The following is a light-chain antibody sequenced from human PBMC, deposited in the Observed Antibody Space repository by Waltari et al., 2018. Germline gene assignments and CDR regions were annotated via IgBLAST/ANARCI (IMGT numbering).Light chain of an antibody. V-gene: IGLV2-14*01. CDR2: EVS. CDR1: DSDVGAYDF. CDR3: SSYTPSSAPGV. J-gene: IGLJ1*01. Sequence: QSALTQPASVSGSPGQSITISCSGTDSDVGAYDFVSWYQQHPGKAPHLIIYEVSNPPPGISNRFSVSKSGKTASLTISGLQAEDEADYYCSSYTPSSAPGVFGTGTRVTVL.